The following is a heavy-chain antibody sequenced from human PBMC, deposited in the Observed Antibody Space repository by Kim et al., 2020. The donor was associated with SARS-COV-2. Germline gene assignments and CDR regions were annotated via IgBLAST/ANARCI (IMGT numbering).Heavy chain of an antibody. CDR3: ARVSLWERAVDY. D-gene: IGHD1-26*01. J-gene: IGHJ4*02. V-gene: IGHV4-59*01. Sequence: SETLSLTCTVSGGSISSYHWSWIRQPPGKGLEWIGYIYYSGSTNYNPSLKSRVTISVDTSKNQFSLKLSSVTAADTAVYYCARVSLWERAVDYWGQGTLVTVSS. CDR2: IYYSGST. CDR1: GGSISSYH.